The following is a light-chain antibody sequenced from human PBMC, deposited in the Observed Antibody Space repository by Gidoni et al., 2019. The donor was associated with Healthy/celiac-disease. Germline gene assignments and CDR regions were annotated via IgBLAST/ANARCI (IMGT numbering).Light chain of an antibody. CDR2: DNT. J-gene: IGLJ2*01. CDR1: SSNIVAGYD. V-gene: IGLV1-40*01. Sequence: QSVLTQPPSVSGAPGQRVTISCTGSSSNIVAGYDVHWYQQLPGTAPKLLIYDNTNRPSGVPDRFSGSKSGTSASLAITGLQAEDEADYYCQSYDSSLSHVVFGGGTQLTVL. CDR3: QSYDSSLSHVV.